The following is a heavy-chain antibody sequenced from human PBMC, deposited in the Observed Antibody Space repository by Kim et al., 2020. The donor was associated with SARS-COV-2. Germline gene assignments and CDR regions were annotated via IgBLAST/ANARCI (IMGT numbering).Heavy chain of an antibody. CDR1: GFTFDDYA. D-gene: IGHD3-9*01. CDR2: INWTSGSI. J-gene: IGHJ5*02. Sequence: GGSLRLSCAASGFTFDDYAMHWVRQAPGKGLEWVSGINWTSGSIGYADSVKGRFTISRDNAKNSLYLQMNSLRAEDTALYYCAKDQYYDILTGYGRFDPWGKGTLVTVSS. V-gene: IGHV3-9*01. CDR3: AKDQYYDILTGYGRFDP.